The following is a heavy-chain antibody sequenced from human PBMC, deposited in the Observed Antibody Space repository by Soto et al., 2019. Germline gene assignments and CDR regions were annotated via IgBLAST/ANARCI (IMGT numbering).Heavy chain of an antibody. J-gene: IGHJ5*02. D-gene: IGHD1-1*01. CDR3: VRDGTKTLRDWFDP. Sequence: QVQLQESGPGLVKPSETLSLTCTVSGASISGYYWSWIRKSAGKGLEWIGRISATGTTDYNPSLQRRVMMAVDTSKKQFSLRLRSVTAADAAGYYCVRDGTKTLRDWFDPWGQGISVTVSS. V-gene: IGHV4-4*07. CDR1: GASISGYY. CDR2: ISATGTT.